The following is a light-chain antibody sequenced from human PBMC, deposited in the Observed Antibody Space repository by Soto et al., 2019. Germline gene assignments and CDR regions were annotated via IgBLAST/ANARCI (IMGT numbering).Light chain of an antibody. V-gene: IGKV3-11*01. Sequence: EIVLTQSPATLSLSPGERATLSCRASQSLSSYLAWYQQKPGQAPRLLIFDASNRATGIPARFGGSGSGTDFTHTISSLEPEEFAVYYCQQRSNWPPLTFGGGTKVEIK. CDR2: DAS. J-gene: IGKJ4*01. CDR1: QSLSSY. CDR3: QQRSNWPPLT.